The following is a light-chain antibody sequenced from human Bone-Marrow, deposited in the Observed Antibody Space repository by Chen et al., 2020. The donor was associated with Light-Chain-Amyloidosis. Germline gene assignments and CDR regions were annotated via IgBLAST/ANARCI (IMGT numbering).Light chain of an antibody. CDR3: SSYVGSNDYV. V-gene: IGLV2-8*01. Sequence: QSALTQPPSASGSPGQSVTISCTGTSSDVGGYHYVSWSQHHPGKAPKLIIYVVNNRPSGVPDRFSGSKSGNTASLIVSGLQAEDEADYYCSSYVGSNDYVFGTGTRLTVL. CDR2: VVN. CDR1: SSDVGGYHY. J-gene: IGLJ1*01.